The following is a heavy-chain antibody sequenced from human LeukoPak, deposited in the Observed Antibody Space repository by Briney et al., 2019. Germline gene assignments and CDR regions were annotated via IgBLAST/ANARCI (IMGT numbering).Heavy chain of an antibody. CDR1: GYTLTELS. J-gene: IGHJ4*02. V-gene: IGHV1-24*01. Sequence: ASVKVSCKVSGYTLTELSMHWERQAPGKGLEWMGGFDPEDGETIYAQKFQGRVTMTEDTSTDTAYMELSSLRSEDTAVYYCATDLSSGWPFDYWGQGTLVTVSS. CDR3: ATDLSSGWPFDY. D-gene: IGHD6-19*01. CDR2: FDPEDGET.